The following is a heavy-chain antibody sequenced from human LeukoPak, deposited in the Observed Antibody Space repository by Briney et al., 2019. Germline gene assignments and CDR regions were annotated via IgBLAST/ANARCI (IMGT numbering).Heavy chain of an antibody. CDR1: GYTFTGYC. J-gene: IGHJ6*02. CDR3: ARDPGPPYSSSPHQNGMDV. Sequence: ASVTVSCTASGYTFTGYCMHWVRQAPGQGLEWMDWITPNRGGTNYAQKFQGWVTMTRDTSISTAYMELSRLRSDDTAVYYCARDPGPPYSSSPHQNGMDVRGQGTTVTVSS. V-gene: IGHV1-2*04. CDR2: ITPNRGGT. D-gene: IGHD6-6*01.